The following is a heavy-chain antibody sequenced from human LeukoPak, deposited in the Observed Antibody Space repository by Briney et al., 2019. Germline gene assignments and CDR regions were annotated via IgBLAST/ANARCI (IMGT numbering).Heavy chain of an antibody. V-gene: IGHV3-7*01. Sequence: GGSLSLSCAASGFTFSSYWMNWVRQAPGKGLEWVANIKRDGNEKNYVDSVKGRFSISRDNAKNSLYLQMDSLRAEDTAVYYCAKEGAYPIITYDSWGHGALVTVSS. J-gene: IGHJ5*01. CDR1: GFTFSSYW. CDR2: IKRDGNEK. D-gene: IGHD3-10*01. CDR3: AKEGAYPIITYDS.